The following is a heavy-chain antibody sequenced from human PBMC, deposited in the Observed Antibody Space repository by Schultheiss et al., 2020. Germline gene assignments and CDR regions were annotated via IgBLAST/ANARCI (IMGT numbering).Heavy chain of an antibody. Sequence: GGSLRLSCAASGFTVSTNYMFWVRQAPGKGLEWVSVIYSGGSSYYADSVRGRFTISRDNSKNTLYLQMNSLRAEDTAVYYCARGPSSGWYFDYWGQGTLVTVSS. D-gene: IGHD6-19*01. J-gene: IGHJ4*02. V-gene: IGHV3-66*02. CDR1: GFTVSTNY. CDR3: ARGPSSGWYFDY. CDR2: IYSGGSS.